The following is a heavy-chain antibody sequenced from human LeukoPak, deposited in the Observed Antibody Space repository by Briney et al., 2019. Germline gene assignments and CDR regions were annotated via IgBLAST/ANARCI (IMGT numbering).Heavy chain of an antibody. CDR3: ARDGSSGWYWY. CDR2: INPNSGGT. V-gene: IGHV1-2*02. D-gene: IGHD6-19*01. CDR1: GYTFTCYY. Sequence: GASVKVSCKASGYTFTCYYMHWGRQAPGQGVEWMGWINPNSGGTNYAQKFQGRGTMTRETSIRTAYMELSRLRSDDTAVYYCARDGSSGWYWYWGQGTLVTVSS. J-gene: IGHJ4*02.